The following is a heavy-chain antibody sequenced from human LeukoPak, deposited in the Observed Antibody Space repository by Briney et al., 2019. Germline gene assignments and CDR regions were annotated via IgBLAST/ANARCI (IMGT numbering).Heavy chain of an antibody. V-gene: IGHV4-34*01. D-gene: IGHD3-10*01. Sequence: PSETLSLTCAVHGGSFSGYYWSWIRQPPGKGLEWIGEINHSGSTNYNPSLKSRVTISVDTSKNQFSLKLSSVTAADTTVYYCARGTSSRSGWFDPWGQGTLVTVSS. CDR3: ARGTSSRSGWFDP. CDR2: INHSGST. CDR1: GGSFSGYY. J-gene: IGHJ5*02.